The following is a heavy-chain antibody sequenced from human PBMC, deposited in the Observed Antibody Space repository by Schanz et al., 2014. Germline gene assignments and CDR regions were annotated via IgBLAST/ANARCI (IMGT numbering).Heavy chain of an antibody. J-gene: IGHJ6*03. D-gene: IGHD5-12*01. CDR2: IWFDGTNK. Sequence: QVQLVESGGGVVQPGRSLRLSCATSGLNFDYYGMNWVRQAPGKGLEWVAVIWFDGTNKYNADSVKGRFTISRDNSKNTLDLQMNSLRAEDTAAYYCARGGSSGYDFSIYYMDVWGKGTTVTVSS. CDR3: ARGGSSGYDFSIYYMDV. CDR1: GLNFDYYG. V-gene: IGHV3-33*01.